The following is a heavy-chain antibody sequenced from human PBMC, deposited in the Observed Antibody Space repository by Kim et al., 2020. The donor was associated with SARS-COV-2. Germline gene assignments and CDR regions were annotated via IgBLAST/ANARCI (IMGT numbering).Heavy chain of an antibody. Sequence: GGSLRLSCAASGFTFSSYWMHWVRQAPGKGLVWVSRINGDGSSTSYADSVKGRFTISRDNAKNTLYLQMNSLRAEDTAVYYCARIRRLAARLVGDAFDIWGQGTLVTVSS. CDR1: GFTFSSYW. D-gene: IGHD6-6*01. J-gene: IGHJ3*02. V-gene: IGHV3-74*01. CDR3: ARIRRLAARLVGDAFDI. CDR2: INGDGSST.